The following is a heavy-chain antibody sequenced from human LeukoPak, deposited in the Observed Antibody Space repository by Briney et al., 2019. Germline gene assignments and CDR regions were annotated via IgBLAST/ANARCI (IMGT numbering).Heavy chain of an antibody. J-gene: IGHJ4*02. Sequence: PSETLSLTCSVSGGSTSSYYWGWIRQPAGKRLEWIGRIYNTGNTDYNPSLKSRVTMSVDTSKNQFSLKLSSVTAADTAVYYCARDHYDILTGYYSFDYWGQGTLVTVSS. CDR1: GGSTSSYY. D-gene: IGHD3-9*01. CDR3: ARDHYDILTGYYSFDY. V-gene: IGHV4-4*07. CDR2: IYNTGNT.